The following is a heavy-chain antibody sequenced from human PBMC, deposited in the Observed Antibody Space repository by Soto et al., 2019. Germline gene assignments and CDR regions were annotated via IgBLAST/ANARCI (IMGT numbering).Heavy chain of an antibody. CDR3: ARSITGTVSYYYGMDV. CDR2: ISPIFGTA. Sequence: QVQLVQSGAEVKKPGSSVKVSCKASGGTFSSYAISWVRQAPGQGLEWMGGISPIFGTANYAQKFQGRVTITADESTSTAYMELSSMRSEDTAVYYCARSITGTVSYYYGMDVWGQGTTVTVSS. CDR1: GGTFSSYA. D-gene: IGHD1-20*01. V-gene: IGHV1-69*12. J-gene: IGHJ6*02.